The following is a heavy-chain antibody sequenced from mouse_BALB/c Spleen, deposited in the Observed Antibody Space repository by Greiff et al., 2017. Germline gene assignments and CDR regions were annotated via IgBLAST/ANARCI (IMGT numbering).Heavy chain of an antibody. V-gene: IGHV1S81*02. D-gene: IGHD1-1*01. CDR2: INPSNGGT. CDR3: TRCGYYGSRDYAMDY. CDR1: GYTFTSYY. J-gene: IGHJ4*01. Sequence: VQLQQPGAELVKPGASVKLSCKASGYTFTSYYMYWVKQRPGQGLEWIGGINPSNGGTNFNEKFKSKATLTVDKSSSTAYMQLSSLTSEDSAVYYCTRCGYYGSRDYAMDYWGQGTSVTVSS.